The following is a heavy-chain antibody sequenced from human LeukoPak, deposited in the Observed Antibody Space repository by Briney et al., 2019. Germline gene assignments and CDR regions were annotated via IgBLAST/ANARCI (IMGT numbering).Heavy chain of an antibody. CDR1: GGSISSYY. CDR3: ARARGLGITMVRGVFYFDY. D-gene: IGHD3-10*01. J-gene: IGHJ4*02. V-gene: IGHV4-59*01. CDR2: IYYSGST. Sequence: PSETLSLTCTVSGGSISSYYWSWIRQPPGKELEWIGYIYYSGSTNYNPSLKSRVTISVDTSKNQFSLKLSTVTAADTAVYYCARARGLGITMVRGVFYFDYWGQGTLVTVSS.